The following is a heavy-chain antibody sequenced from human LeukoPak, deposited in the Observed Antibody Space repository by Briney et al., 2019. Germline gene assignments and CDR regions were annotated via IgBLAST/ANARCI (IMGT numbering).Heavy chain of an antibody. CDR1: GFTVSNTF. V-gene: IGHV3-53*01. Sequence: PGGSLRLSCAASGFTVSNTFMSWVRQAPGKGLEWVSVIYSVGTTYYADSVKGRFTISRDNSKNTLYLQMNSLRAEDTAVYYCARGSGWLDYCGQGTLVTVSS. D-gene: IGHD6-19*01. CDR3: ARGSGWLDY. CDR2: IYSVGTT. J-gene: IGHJ4*02.